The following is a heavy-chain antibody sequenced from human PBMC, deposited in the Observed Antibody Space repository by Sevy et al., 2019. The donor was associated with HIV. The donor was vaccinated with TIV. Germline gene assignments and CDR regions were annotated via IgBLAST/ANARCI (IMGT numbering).Heavy chain of an antibody. Sequence: ASVKVSCKASGGTFSSYAISWVRQAPGQGLEWMGGIIPIFGTANYAQKFQGRVTITADESTSTAYMELSSLRSEDTAVYYCARDLHGSGWWGFDYWGHGTLVTVSS. CDR1: GGTFSSYA. D-gene: IGHD6-19*01. CDR2: IIPIFGTA. J-gene: IGHJ4*01. V-gene: IGHV1-69*13. CDR3: ARDLHGSGWWGFDY.